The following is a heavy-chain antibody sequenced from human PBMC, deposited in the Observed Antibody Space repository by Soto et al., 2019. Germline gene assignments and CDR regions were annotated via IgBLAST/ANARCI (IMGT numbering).Heavy chain of an antibody. CDR3: ARGPGSTPRPWASRCTRGSSCRGYGMDV. V-gene: IGHV4-34*01. D-gene: IGHD6-13*01. J-gene: IGHJ6*02. CDR1: GGSFSGYY. Sequence: SETLSLTCAVYGGSFSGYYWSWIRQPPGKGLEWSGEINHSGSTNYNPSLKSRVTISVDTSKNQFSLKLSSVTAADTAVYYCARGPGSTPRPWASRCTRGSSCRGYGMDVWGQGTTVTVSS. CDR2: INHSGST.